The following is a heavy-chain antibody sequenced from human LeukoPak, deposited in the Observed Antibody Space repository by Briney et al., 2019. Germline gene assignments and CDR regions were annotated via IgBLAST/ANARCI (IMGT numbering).Heavy chain of an antibody. V-gene: IGHV1-3*01. CDR2: INAGNGNT. CDR3: ARAPPLGFAETY. J-gene: IGHJ4*02. Sequence: ASVKVSCKASGGTFSSYAISWVRQAPGQGLEWMGWINAGNGNTKYSQKFQGRVTITRDTSASTAYMELSSLRSEDTAVYYCARAPPLGFAETYWGQGTLVTVSS. D-gene: IGHD1-26*01. CDR1: GGTFSSYA.